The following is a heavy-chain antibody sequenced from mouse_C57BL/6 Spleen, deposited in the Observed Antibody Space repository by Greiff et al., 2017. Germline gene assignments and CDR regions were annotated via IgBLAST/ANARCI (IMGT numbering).Heavy chain of an antibody. CDR2: IYPSDSET. CDR3: ARTGA. CDR1: GYTFTSYW. D-gene: IGHD3-1*01. J-gene: IGHJ2*01. V-gene: IGHV1-61*01. Sequence: QVQLQQPGAELVRPGSSVKLSCKASGYTFTSYWMDWVKQRPGQGLEWIGNIYPSDSETHYNQKFKDKATFTVDKSSSTAYIQLSTLTSEDSAVYYCARTGAWGQGTTLTVSS.